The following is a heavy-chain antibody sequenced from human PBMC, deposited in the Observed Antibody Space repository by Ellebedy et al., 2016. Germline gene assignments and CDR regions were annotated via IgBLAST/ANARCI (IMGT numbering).Heavy chain of an antibody. J-gene: IGHJ4*02. V-gene: IGHV1-8*02. CDR1: GYTFTSYY. CDR3: AREDYDY. D-gene: IGHD4-11*01. Sequence: ASVKVSCKASGYTFTSYYMHWVRQATGQGLEWMGWMNPNSGNTGYAQKFQGRVTMTRNTSISTAYMELSRLRSDDTAVYYCAREDYDYWGQGTLVTVSS. CDR2: MNPNSGNT.